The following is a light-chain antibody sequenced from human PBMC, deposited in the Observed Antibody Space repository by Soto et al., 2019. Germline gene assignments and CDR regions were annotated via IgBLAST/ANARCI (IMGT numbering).Light chain of an antibody. Sequence: VLTQSPGTLSLSPGERATLSCRASQSVSRYLVWYQQKPGQAPRLLIYGASSRASGIPDRFSGSGSGTDFTLTINRLGPEDFAVYYCQQFDTSPYTFGQGTKLEIK. CDR3: QQFDTSPYT. CDR1: QSVSRY. V-gene: IGKV3-20*01. J-gene: IGKJ2*01. CDR2: GAS.